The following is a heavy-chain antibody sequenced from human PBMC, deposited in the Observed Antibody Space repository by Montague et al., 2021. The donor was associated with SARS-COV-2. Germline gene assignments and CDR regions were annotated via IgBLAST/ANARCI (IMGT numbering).Heavy chain of an antibody. D-gene: IGHD4-23*01. Sequence: TLSLTCTVSGGSISSGGYYWSWIRQHPGKGLEWIGYIYYSGSTYYNPSLKSRVTISVDTSKNQFSLKLSSVTAADTAVYYCASTYGGNLGYYYYYMDVGGKGTTVTVSS. CDR1: GGSISSGGYY. J-gene: IGHJ6*03. CDR3: ASTYGGNLGYYYYYMDV. V-gene: IGHV4-31*03. CDR2: IYYSGST.